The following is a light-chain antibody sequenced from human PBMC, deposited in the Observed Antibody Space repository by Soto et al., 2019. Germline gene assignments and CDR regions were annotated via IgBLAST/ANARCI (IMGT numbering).Light chain of an antibody. V-gene: IGKV3-11*01. CDR3: QKRSDWPLT. J-gene: IGKJ4*01. CDR2: DAV. CDR1: QSVSNY. Sequence: PGERATLSCRASQSVSNYLAWYQQKPGQAPRLLIYDAVKRATGIPARFSGSGSGTDFTLTISSLEPEDFGVYYCQKRSDWPLTFGGGTKVEIK.